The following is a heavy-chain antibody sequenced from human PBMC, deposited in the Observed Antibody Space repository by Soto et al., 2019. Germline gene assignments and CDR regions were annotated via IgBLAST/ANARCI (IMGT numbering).Heavy chain of an antibody. CDR1: GFTFSSYG. CDR3: AKDAWFDP. Sequence: GGSLRLSCAASGFTFSSYGMHWVRQAPGKGLEWVAVISYDGSNKYYADSVKGRFTISRDNSKNTLYLQMNSLRAEDTAVYYCAKDAWFDPWGQGTMVTVSS. V-gene: IGHV3-30*18. J-gene: IGHJ5*02. CDR2: ISYDGSNK.